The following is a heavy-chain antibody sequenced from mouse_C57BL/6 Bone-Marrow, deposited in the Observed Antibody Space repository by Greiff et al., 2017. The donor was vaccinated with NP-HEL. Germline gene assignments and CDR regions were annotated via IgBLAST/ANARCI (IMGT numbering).Heavy chain of an antibody. CDR3: AILSYYSGSSYHY. CDR2: IHPSDSDT. J-gene: IGHJ2*01. Sequence: VQLQQPGAELVKPGASVKVSCKASGYTFTSYWMHWVKQRPGQGLEWIGRIHPSDSDTNYNQKFKGKATLTVDKSSSTAYMQLSSLTSEDSAVYYCAILSYYSGSSYHYWGQGTTLTVSS. CDR1: GYTFTSYW. D-gene: IGHD1-1*01. V-gene: IGHV1-74*01.